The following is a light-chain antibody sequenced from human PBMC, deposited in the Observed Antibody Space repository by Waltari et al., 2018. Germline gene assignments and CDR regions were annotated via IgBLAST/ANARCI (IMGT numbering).Light chain of an antibody. CDR2: EVN. CDR1: SSDVGRYKP. V-gene: IGLV2-23*02. Sequence: QSALTPPASVSGSPEQAITISCTGTSSDVGRYKPVSWYQQHPGKAPKLMISEVNQRPSGVSIRFSGSKSGNTASLTISGLQAEDEADYYCCSYAGSNTVLFGGGTKLTVL. J-gene: IGLJ2*01. CDR3: CSYAGSNTVL.